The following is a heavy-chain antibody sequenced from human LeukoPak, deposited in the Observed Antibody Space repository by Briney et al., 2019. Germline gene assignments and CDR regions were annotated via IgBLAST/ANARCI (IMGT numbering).Heavy chain of an antibody. Sequence: SETLSLTCSVSGGSISSYYWSCLRQPPGKGLEWLGYIFYSGSTKYNPSLESRVTISVDTSKNQFSLKLSSVTAADTAVYYCARAPPVLGGIPDYWGQGTLVTVSS. CDR2: IFYSGST. D-gene: IGHD4-23*01. J-gene: IGHJ4*02. CDR1: GGSISSYY. V-gene: IGHV4-59*01. CDR3: ARAPPVLGGIPDY.